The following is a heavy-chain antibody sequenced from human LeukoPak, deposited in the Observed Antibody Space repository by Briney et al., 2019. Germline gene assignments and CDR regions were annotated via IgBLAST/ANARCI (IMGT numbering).Heavy chain of an antibody. D-gene: IGHD2-2*01. CDR1: GGSISSGDYS. CDR2: IYYSGST. J-gene: IGHJ4*02. CDR3: AREGTSGDFDY. V-gene: IGHV4-61*08. Sequence: PSQTLSLTCAVSGGSISSGDYSWSWIRQPPGKGLEWIGYIYYSGSTNYNPSLKSRVTISVDTSKNQFSLKLNSVTAADTAVYYCAREGTSGDFDYWGQGTLVTVSS.